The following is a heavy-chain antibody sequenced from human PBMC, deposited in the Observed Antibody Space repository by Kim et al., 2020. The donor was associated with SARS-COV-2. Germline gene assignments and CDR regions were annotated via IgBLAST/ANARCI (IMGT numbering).Heavy chain of an antibody. D-gene: IGHD2-2*01. Sequence: GGSLRLSCAASGFTFDDYAMHWVRQAPGKGLEWVSGISWNSGSIGYADSVKGRFTISRDNAKNSLYLQMNSLRAEDTALYYCAKDMSSSAWTGFDTWGQG. CDR1: GFTFDDYA. V-gene: IGHV3-9*01. CDR2: ISWNSGSI. CDR3: AKDMSSSAWTGFDT. J-gene: IGHJ5*02.